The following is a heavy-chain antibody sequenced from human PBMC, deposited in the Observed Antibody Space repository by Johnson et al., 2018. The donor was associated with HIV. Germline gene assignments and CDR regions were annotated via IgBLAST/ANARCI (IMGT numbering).Heavy chain of an antibody. V-gene: IGHV3-30*04. J-gene: IGHJ3*02. Sequence: QVQLVESGGGVVQPGRSLRLPCAASGFTFGSYAMHWVRQAPGKGLEWVAFLSYDGSNKYYADSVKGRFTISRDNSKNTLYLQMNSLRPEDTAVYHCARVRSSVPYHYSTYPLGAFDIWGQVTMVTVSS. CDR1: GFTFGSYA. CDR2: LSYDGSNK. D-gene: IGHD4-11*01. CDR3: ARVRSSVPYHYSTYPLGAFDI.